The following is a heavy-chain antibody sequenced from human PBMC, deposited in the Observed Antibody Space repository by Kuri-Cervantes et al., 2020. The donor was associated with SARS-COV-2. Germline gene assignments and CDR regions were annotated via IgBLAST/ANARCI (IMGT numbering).Heavy chain of an antibody. CDR1: GGTFSSYA. V-gene: IGHV1-69*04. CDR3: ARDAGYYDSSGYRYYFDY. D-gene: IGHD3-22*01. CDR2: IIPIFGIA. Sequence: SGKVSCKASGGTFSSYAISWVRQAPGQGLEWMGRIIPIFGIANYAQKLQGRVTMTTDTSTSTAYMELRSLRSDDTAVYYCARDAGYYDSSGYRYYFDYWGQGTLVTVSS. J-gene: IGHJ4*02.